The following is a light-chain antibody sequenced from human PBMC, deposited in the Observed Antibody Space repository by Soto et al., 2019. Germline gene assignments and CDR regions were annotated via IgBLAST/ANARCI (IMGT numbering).Light chain of an antibody. CDR1: QSVDTTF. CDR3: QHYMSSVT. CDR2: GAS. Sequence: EIVLTQSPGSLSLSPGQRATLSCRASQSVDTTFFAWYQKKPGQAPRLLIYGASKRATGIPDRFSGSGSGTYFTLIISILEPEYFAVYYCQHYMSSVTFGQGTKVQIK. J-gene: IGKJ1*01. V-gene: IGKV3-20*01.